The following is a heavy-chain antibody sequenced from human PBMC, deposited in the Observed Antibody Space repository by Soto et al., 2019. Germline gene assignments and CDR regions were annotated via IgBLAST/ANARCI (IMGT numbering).Heavy chain of an antibody. V-gene: IGHV3-23*01. Sequence: GGSLRLSCAASGFTFSSYAMSWVRQAPGKGLEWVSAISGSGGSTYYADSVKGRFTISRDNSKNTLYLQMNSLRAEDTAVYYCAKAVKAIFGVVDRFDPWGQGTLVTVSS. CDR2: ISGSGGST. CDR1: GFTFSSYA. J-gene: IGHJ5*02. CDR3: AKAVKAIFGVVDRFDP. D-gene: IGHD3-3*01.